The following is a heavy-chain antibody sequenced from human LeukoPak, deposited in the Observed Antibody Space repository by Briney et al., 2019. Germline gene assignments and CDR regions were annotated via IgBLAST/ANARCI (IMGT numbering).Heavy chain of an antibody. CDR2: IDPSDSYT. V-gene: IGHV5-10-1*01. Sequence: GESLKISCQGSGYNFTTYWISWVRQMPGRGLEWLGRIDPSDSYTGYSPSFQGHVTISADKSIITAYLQWSSLKASDIAFYYCGRGTQGGVGPSGYWGQGTRITVSS. D-gene: IGHD1-26*01. CDR3: GRGTQGGVGPSGY. J-gene: IGHJ4*02. CDR1: GYNFTTYW.